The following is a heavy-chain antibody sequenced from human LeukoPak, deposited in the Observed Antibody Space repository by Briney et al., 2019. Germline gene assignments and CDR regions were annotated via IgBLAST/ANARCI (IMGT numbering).Heavy chain of an antibody. Sequence: GGSLRLSCAASGFTFSSYGMHWVRQAPGKGLEWVAVIRYDGSNKYYADSVKGRFTISRDNSKNTLNLQMNSLRAEDTAVYYCARRSTDSIAAAGNYHDYWGQGTLVTVSS. D-gene: IGHD6-13*01. CDR2: IRYDGSNK. CDR3: ARRSTDSIAAAGNYHDY. CDR1: GFTFSSYG. V-gene: IGHV3-33*01. J-gene: IGHJ4*02.